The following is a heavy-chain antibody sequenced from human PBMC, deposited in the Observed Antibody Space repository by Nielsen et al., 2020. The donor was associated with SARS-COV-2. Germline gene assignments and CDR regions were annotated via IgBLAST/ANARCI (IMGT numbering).Heavy chain of an antibody. D-gene: IGHD7-27*01. V-gene: IGHV4-59*13. CDR3: ARDDDNWGSLAY. CDR1: GGSITTYY. J-gene: IGHJ4*02. Sequence: SETLSLTCAVSGGSITTYYWHWTRQSPGKGLEWFGYIYYSGNTNYNPSLKSRVTISVDTSKNQFSLKLSSVTAADTAVYYCARDDDNWGSLAYWGQGTLVTVSS. CDR2: IYYSGNT.